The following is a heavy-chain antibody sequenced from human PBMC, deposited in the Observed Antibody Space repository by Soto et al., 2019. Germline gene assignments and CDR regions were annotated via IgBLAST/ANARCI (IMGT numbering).Heavy chain of an antibody. Sequence: ASVKVSCKASGYTFTSYYMHWVRQAPGQGLEWMGMINPSGGSTSYAQKFQGRVTMTRDTSTSTVYMELSSLRSEDTAVYYCASSDWSGGYYYYGMGVWGQGTTVTVSS. CDR1: GYTFTSYY. V-gene: IGHV1-46*01. D-gene: IGHD3-9*01. CDR2: INPSGGST. CDR3: ASSDWSGGYYYYGMGV. J-gene: IGHJ6*02.